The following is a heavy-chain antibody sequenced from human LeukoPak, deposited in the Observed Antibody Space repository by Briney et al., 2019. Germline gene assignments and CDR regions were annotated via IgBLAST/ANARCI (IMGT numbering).Heavy chain of an antibody. J-gene: IGHJ4*02. D-gene: IGHD5-24*01. CDR1: GGSISSSSYY. V-gene: IGHV4-39*07. CDR2: IYYSGST. Sequence: PSETLSLTCTVFGGSISSSSYYWGWIRQPPGKGLEWIGSIYYSGSTYYNPSLKSRVTISVDTSKNQFSLKLSSVTAADTAVYYCARSVATIGRFYYWGQGTLVTVSS. CDR3: ARSVATIGRFYY.